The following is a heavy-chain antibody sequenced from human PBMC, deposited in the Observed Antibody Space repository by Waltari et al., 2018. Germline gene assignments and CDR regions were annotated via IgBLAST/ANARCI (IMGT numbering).Heavy chain of an antibody. Sequence: QVQLVQSGAEGKKPGSSVKVYCKAAGVTFSCYALSGVRKSPGQGLEWMGGIIPIFGTANYAQKFQGRVTITADESTSTAYMELSSLRAEDTAVYYCARDGTDYGDYVGWFDPWGQGTLVTVSS. CDR3: ARDGTDYGDYVGWFDP. V-gene: IGHV1-69*01. J-gene: IGHJ5*02. D-gene: IGHD4-17*01. CDR2: IIPIFGTA. CDR1: GVTFSCYA.